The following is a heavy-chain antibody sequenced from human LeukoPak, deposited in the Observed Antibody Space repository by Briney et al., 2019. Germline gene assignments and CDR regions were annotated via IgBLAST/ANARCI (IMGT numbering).Heavy chain of an antibody. J-gene: IGHJ3*02. D-gene: IGHD6-19*01. CDR3: AREEIAVGLDAFDI. CDR2: IYHSGST. CDR1: GGSISSSNW. Sequence: SETLSLTCAVSGGSISSSNWWSWVRQPPGKGLEWIGEIYHSGSTNYNPSLKSRVTISVDKSKNQFSLKLSSVTAADTAIYYCAREEIAVGLDAFDIWGQGTMVTVSS. V-gene: IGHV4-4*02.